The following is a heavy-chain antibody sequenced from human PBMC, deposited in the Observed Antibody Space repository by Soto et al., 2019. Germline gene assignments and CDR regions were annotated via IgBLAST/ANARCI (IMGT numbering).Heavy chain of an antibody. CDR3: TIGSRRYYYMDV. J-gene: IGHJ6*03. CDR1: GFTFSSYW. Sequence: EVQLVESGGDLVQPGGSLRLSCVASGFTFSSYWIHWVRQAPGKGLVWVSRINGDGGTTNYADSVKARPTISRDNAKNTVYLPVSILAAEDTALYYCTIGSRRYYYMDVWGRGT. CDR2: INGDGGTT. V-gene: IGHV3-74*01.